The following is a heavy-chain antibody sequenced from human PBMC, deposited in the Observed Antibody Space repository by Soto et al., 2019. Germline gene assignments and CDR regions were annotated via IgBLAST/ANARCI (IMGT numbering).Heavy chain of an antibody. Sequence: QVQLVESGGGVVQPGRSLRLSCAASGFTFRSYAMHWVRQAPGKGLEWVAAISFDGSNKYYADSVKGRFTISRDNSENTLYLQMNGLRPEDSAVYYCAKEPAIVTRVQLWIYYFDYWGQGTLVTVSS. CDR3: AKEPAIVTRVQLWIYYFDY. D-gene: IGHD2-2*01. V-gene: IGHV3-30*18. CDR1: GFTFRSYA. J-gene: IGHJ4*02. CDR2: ISFDGSNK.